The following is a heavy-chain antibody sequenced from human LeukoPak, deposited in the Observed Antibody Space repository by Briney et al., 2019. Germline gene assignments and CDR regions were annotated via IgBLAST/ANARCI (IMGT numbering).Heavy chain of an antibody. CDR2: ISHDGSKK. J-gene: IGHJ3*02. V-gene: IGHV3-30*18. CDR1: GFTFSSYG. D-gene: IGHD3-16*01. CDR3: AKWDYAGMTRAFDI. Sequence: GGSLRLSCAASGFTFSSYGMHWVRQAPGKGLEWLAAISHDGSKKYYADSVNGRFTISRDNSKSTLWLQMNSLRAEDTAVYYCAKWDYAGMTRAFDIWGQGTLVTFSS.